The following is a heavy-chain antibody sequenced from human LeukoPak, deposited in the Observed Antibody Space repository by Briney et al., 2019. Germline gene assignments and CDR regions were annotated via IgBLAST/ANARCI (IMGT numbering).Heavy chain of an antibody. CDR2: IYHSGST. Sequence: SETLSLTCTVSGHSINTDYYWAWVRQPPGKGLEWIGSIYHSGSTYYGPALKSRVTISVDTSKNQFSLKLSSVTAADTAVYYCARLIYAYYYGSGSPGYFDYWGQGTLVTVSS. CDR3: ARLIYAYYYGSGSPGYFDY. V-gene: IGHV4-38-2*02. D-gene: IGHD3-10*01. CDR1: GHSINTDYY. J-gene: IGHJ4*02.